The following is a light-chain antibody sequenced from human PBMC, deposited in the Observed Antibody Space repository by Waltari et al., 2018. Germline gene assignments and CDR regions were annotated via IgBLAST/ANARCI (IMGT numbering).Light chain of an antibody. Sequence: LLLTQSPSASASLAVWVKLTCTLDREHSSNSIARHQQQQEKGPRYLMKVNSDGSHTKGDEIPDRFSGSSSEAERYLIISSRQSEDEAVYYCETGGHGSWVFGGGTKLTVL. CDR3: ETGGHGSWV. J-gene: IGLJ3*02. V-gene: IGLV4-69*01. CDR2: VNSDGSH. CDR1: REHSSNS.